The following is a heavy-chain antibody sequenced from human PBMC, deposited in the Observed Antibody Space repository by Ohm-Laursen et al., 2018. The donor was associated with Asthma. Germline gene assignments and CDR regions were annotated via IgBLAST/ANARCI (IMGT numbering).Heavy chain of an antibody. J-gene: IGHJ4*02. CDR1: GYVFSTNA. V-gene: IGHV7-4-1*02. CDR2: INTITGNP. Sequence: AASVKVSCKASGYVFSTNAINWVRQAPGQGLEYMGWINTITGNPTYAQGFTGRFVFSLDTSVSTAYLQISSLKAEDTAVYHCARGEYKTGWHAPHYFDSWGQGTLVTVSS. CDR3: ARGEYKTGWHAPHYFDS. D-gene: IGHD6-19*01.